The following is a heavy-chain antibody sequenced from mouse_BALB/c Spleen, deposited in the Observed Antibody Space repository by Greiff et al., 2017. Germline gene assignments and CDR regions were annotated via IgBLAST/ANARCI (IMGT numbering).Heavy chain of an antibody. V-gene: IGHV2-9*02. CDR2: IWAGGST. J-gene: IGHJ3*01. CDR3: ARDPPPWGVAY. Sequence: VMLVESGPGLVAPSQSLSITCTVSGFSLTSYGVHWVRQPPGKGLEWLGVIWAGGSTNYNSALMSRLSISKDNSKSQVFLKMNSLQTDDTAMYYCARDPPPWGVAYWGQGTLVTVSA. CDR1: GFSLTSYG.